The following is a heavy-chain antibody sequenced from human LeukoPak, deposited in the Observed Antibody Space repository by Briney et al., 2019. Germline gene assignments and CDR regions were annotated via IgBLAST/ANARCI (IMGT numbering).Heavy chain of an antibody. V-gene: IGHV4-4*07. CDR1: GGPVSTHY. J-gene: IGHJ4*02. CDR2: IHTSGTT. Sequence: PSETLSLTCSVSGGPVSTHYWSWIRQPAGKGLEWIGRIHTSGTTNYNPSLKSRVTLSLDTSNNQLSLTVTSVTAADTAVYFCARDGDGGGYPDYWGQGTLVTVSS. CDR3: ARDGDGGGYPDY. D-gene: IGHD3-22*01.